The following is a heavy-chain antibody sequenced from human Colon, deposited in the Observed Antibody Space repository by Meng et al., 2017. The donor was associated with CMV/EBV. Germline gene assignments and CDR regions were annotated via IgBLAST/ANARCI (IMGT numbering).Heavy chain of an antibody. CDR3: ARVGGSGSYNFDY. CDR1: GFTFSDYY. CDR2: ISSTSSYI. J-gene: IGHJ4*02. D-gene: IGHD3-10*01. V-gene: IGHV3-11*05. Sequence: VQLVESGGDLVKPGGSLRLSCAASGFTFSDYYMSWIREAPGKGLEWVSYISSTSSYINYADSVKGRFTISRDNAKNSLYLQMNSLRAEGTAVYYCARVGGSGSYNFDYWGQGTLVTVSS.